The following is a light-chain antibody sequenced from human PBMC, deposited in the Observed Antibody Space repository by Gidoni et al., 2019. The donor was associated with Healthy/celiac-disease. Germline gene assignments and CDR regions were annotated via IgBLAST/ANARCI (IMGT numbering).Light chain of an antibody. CDR3: QQLNSYSCS. CDR1: QGISSY. Sequence: DIQLTQSPSFLSASVGYRVTITCLASQGISSYLAWYQQKPGKAPKLLIYAASTLQSGVPSRFSGSGSGTEFTLTISSLQPEDFATYYCQQLNSYSCSFGQGTKLEIK. V-gene: IGKV1-9*01. J-gene: IGKJ2*04. CDR2: AAS.